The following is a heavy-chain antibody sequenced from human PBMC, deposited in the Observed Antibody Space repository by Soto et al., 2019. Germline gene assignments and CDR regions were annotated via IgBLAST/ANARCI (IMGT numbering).Heavy chain of an antibody. D-gene: IGHD6-13*01. CDR2: ISSSGSTI. CDR1: GFTFSDYY. J-gene: IGHJ5*02. V-gene: IGHV3-11*01. CDR3: ARDGQAAARGMYNWFDP. Sequence: PGVSLRLSCAASGFTFSDYYMSWIRQTPGKGLEWVSYISSSGSTIYYADSVKGRFTISRDNAKNSLYLQMNSLRAEDTALYYCARDGQAAARGMYNWFDPWGQGTLVTVSS.